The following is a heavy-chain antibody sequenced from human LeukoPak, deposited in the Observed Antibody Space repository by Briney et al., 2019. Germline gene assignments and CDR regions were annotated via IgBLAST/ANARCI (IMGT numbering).Heavy chain of an antibody. CDR1: GGSISSSSYY. CDR2: IYYSGST. V-gene: IGHV4-39*07. Sequence: SETLSLTCTVSGGSISSSSYYWGWIRQPPGKGLEWIGSIYYSGSTYYNPSLKSRVTISVDTSKNQFSLKLSSVTAADTAVYYCARDTPFDYWGQGTLVTVSS. J-gene: IGHJ4*02. CDR3: ARDTPFDY.